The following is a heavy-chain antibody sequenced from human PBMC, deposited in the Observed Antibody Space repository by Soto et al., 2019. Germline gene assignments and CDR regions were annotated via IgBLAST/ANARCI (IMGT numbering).Heavy chain of an antibody. D-gene: IGHD5-12*01. CDR2: INHLETT. V-gene: IGHV4-30-2*01. CDR1: GASIPSGGYS. CDR3: AMGGGYDSCAF. Sequence: QLQLHESGSALVKPSQTLSLTCTVTGASIPSGGYSWSWIRQTPGKGLEWLGYINHLETTFYNPSFERRLTVSIDRTKNQFSLNLKSVTAADRAVYYCAMGGGYDSCAFWGQGIRGTVSA. J-gene: IGHJ4*02.